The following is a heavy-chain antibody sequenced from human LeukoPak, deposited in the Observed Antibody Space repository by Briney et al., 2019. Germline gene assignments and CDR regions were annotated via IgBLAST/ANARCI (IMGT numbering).Heavy chain of an antibody. CDR3: TIYSSSSPGGFDY. Sequence: GGSLRLSCAASGFTFSGSAMHWVRQASGKGLEWVGRIRSKANSYATAYAASVKGRFTISRDDSKNTAYLQMNSLKTEDTAVYYCTIYSSSSPGGFDYWGQGTLVTVSS. D-gene: IGHD6-13*01. CDR2: IRSKANSYAT. V-gene: IGHV3-73*01. J-gene: IGHJ4*02. CDR1: GFTFSGSA.